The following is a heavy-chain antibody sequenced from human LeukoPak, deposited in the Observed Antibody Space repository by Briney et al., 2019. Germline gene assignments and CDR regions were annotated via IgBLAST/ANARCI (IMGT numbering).Heavy chain of an antibody. Sequence: SETLSLTCTVSGGSISSYYWSWIRQPPGKGLEWIGYIYYSGTTNYNPSLKSRVTISVDTSKNQFSLKLSSVTAADTAVYYCARGVYIAAAQYGYWGQGTLVTASS. V-gene: IGHV4-59*01. CDR3: ARGVYIAAAQYGY. J-gene: IGHJ4*02. CDR1: GGSISSYY. D-gene: IGHD6-13*01. CDR2: IYYSGTT.